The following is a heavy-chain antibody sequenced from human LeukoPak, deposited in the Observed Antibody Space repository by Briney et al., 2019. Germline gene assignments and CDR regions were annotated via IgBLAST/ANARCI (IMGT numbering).Heavy chain of an antibody. CDR2: INPSGGST. D-gene: IGHD6-13*01. J-gene: IGHJ3*02. CDR3: ARGSMAAAGTVNDAFDI. V-gene: IGHV1-46*01. Sequence: ASVKVSCKASGYTFTIYYMHWVRQAPGQGLEWMGIINPSGGSTSYAQKFQGRVTMTRDTSTSTVYMELSSLRSEDTAVYYCARGSMAAAGTVNDAFDIWGQGTMVTVSS. CDR1: GYTFTIYY.